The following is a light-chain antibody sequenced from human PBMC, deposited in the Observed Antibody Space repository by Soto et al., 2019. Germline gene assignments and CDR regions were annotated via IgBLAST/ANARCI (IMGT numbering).Light chain of an antibody. J-gene: IGLJ1*01. CDR2: EAT. CDR3: CSYAGSSTYV. V-gene: IGLV2-23*01. Sequence: QSALTQPASVSGAPGQSITISCTGTSSDIGSYDLVSWYQQLPGRAPKLMIYEATKRPSGISHRFSGSKSGNTASLTISGLQAEDEADYYCCSYAGSSTYVLGTGTKVTVL. CDR1: SSDIGSYDL.